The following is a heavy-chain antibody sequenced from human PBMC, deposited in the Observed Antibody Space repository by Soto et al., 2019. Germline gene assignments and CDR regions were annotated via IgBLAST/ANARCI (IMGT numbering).Heavy chain of an antibody. CDR1: GYTFTSYA. V-gene: IGHV1-3*01. J-gene: IGHJ6*02. Sequence: AASVKVSCKASGYTFTSYAMHWVRQAPGQRLEWMGWINAGNGNTKYSQKFQGRVTITRDTSASTAYMELSSLRSEDTAVYYCASGGDIVVVVAATKKYYYGMDVWGQGTTVTVSS. CDR3: ASGGDIVVVVAATKKYYYGMDV. CDR2: INAGNGNT. D-gene: IGHD2-15*01.